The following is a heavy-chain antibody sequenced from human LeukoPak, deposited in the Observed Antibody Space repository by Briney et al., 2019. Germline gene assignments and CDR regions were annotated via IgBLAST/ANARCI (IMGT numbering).Heavy chain of an antibody. D-gene: IGHD6-6*01. V-gene: IGHV3-30-3*01. CDR3: ARVSEYSSSDGMDV. CDR2: IPYDGSNK. Sequence: GGSLRLSCAASGFTFSSYAMHWVRQAPGKGLEWVAVIPYDGSNKYYADSVKGRFTISRDNSKNTLYLQMNSLRAEDTAVYYCARVSEYSSSDGMDVWGQGTTVTVSS. J-gene: IGHJ6*02. CDR1: GFTFSSYA.